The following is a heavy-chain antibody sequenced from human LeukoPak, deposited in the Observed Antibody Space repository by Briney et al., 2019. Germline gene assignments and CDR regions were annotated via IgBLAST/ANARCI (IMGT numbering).Heavy chain of an antibody. V-gene: IGHV3-21*01. CDR3: ARDTTIYCSSTSCYGWFDP. CDR2: ISSSSSYI. D-gene: IGHD2-2*01. J-gene: IGHJ5*02. Sequence: GGSLRLSCAASGFTFSSYSMNWVRQAPGKGLEWVSSISSSSSYIYYADSVKGRFTISRDNAKNSLYLQMNSLRAEDTAVYYCARDTTIYCSSTSCYGWFDPWGQGTLVTVSS. CDR1: GFTFSSYS.